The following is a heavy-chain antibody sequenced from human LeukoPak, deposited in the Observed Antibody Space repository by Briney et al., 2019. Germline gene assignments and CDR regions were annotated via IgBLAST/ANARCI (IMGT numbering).Heavy chain of an antibody. CDR1: GGSFSGYY. D-gene: IGHD6-13*01. J-gene: IGHJ4*02. CDR3: ASGYSNLRYRVFDY. Sequence: SETLSLTCAVYGGSFSGYYWSWIRQPPGKGLEWIGEINHSGSTNYNPSLKSRVTISVDTSKNQFSLKLSSVTAADTAVYYCASGYSNLRYRVFDYWGQGTLVTVSS. CDR2: INHSGST. V-gene: IGHV4-34*01.